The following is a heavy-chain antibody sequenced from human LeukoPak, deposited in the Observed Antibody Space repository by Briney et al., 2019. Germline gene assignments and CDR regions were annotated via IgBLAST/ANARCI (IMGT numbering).Heavy chain of an antibody. CDR3: ARDISRYSSGSYYIAYYFDY. CDR2: ISGSGGST. D-gene: IGHD3-10*01. CDR1: GFTFSGYA. V-gene: IGHV3-23*01. J-gene: IGHJ4*02. Sequence: GGSLRLSCAASGFTFSGYAMSWVRQAPGKGLEWVSAISGSGGSTYYADSVKGRFTISRDNSKNTLYLQMNSLRAEDTAVYYCARDISRYSSGSYYIAYYFDYWGQGTLVTVSS.